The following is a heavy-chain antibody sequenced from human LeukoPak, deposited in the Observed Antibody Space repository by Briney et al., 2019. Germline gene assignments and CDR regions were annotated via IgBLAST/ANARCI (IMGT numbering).Heavy chain of an antibody. CDR3: ARDFNYYDSSGYFDY. D-gene: IGHD3-22*01. J-gene: IGHJ4*02. CDR1: GGSISSYY. Sequence: SETLSLTCTVSGGSISSYYWSWIRQPPGKGLEWIGYIYYSGSTNYNPSLKSRVTMSVDTSKNQFSLKLSSVTAADTAVYYCARDFNYYDSSGYFDYWGQGTLVTVSS. V-gene: IGHV4-59*12. CDR2: IYYSGST.